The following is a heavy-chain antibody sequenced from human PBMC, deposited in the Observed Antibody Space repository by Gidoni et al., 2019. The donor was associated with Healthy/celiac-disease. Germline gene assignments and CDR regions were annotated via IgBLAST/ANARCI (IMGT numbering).Heavy chain of an antibody. CDR3: ARRVGGWSPFDY. CDR1: GGSISSSSYY. J-gene: IGHJ4*02. CDR2: IYYSGST. Sequence: QLQLQESGPGLVKPSETLSLTCTVSGGSISSSSYYWGWIRQPPGKGLEWIGSIYYSGSTYYNPSLKSRVTISVDTSKNQFSLKLSSVTAADTAVYYCARRVGGWSPFDYWGQGTLVTVSS. D-gene: IGHD6-19*01. V-gene: IGHV4-39*01.